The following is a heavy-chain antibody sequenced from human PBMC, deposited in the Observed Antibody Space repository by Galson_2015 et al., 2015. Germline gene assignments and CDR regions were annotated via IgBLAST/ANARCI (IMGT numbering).Heavy chain of an antibody. CDR3: ARDPPKFTNDPAYLDY. V-gene: IGHV3-30-3*01. J-gene: IGHJ4*01. Sequence: SLRLSCAASGFTFSSYAMHWVRQAPGKGLEWVAVISYDGSNKYYADSVKGRFTISRDNSKNTLYLRMNSLRAEDTAVYYCARDPPKFTNDPAYLDYSSHGSLVTVSS. D-gene: IGHD1-1*01. CDR2: ISYDGSNK. CDR1: GFTFSSYA.